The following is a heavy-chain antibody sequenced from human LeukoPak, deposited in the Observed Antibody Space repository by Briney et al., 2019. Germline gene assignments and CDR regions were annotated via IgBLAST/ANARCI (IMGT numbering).Heavy chain of an antibody. V-gene: IGHV4-59*01. J-gene: IGHJ4*02. CDR2: IYYSGST. CDR1: GASISSYY. Sequence: PLETLSLTCTVSGASISSYYWSWIRQPPGKGLEWIGYIYYSGSTNYNPSLKSRVTISVDTSKNQFSLKLSSVTAADTAVYYCARVFSYGDFVDYWGQGTLVTVSS. D-gene: IGHD4-17*01. CDR3: ARVFSYGDFVDY.